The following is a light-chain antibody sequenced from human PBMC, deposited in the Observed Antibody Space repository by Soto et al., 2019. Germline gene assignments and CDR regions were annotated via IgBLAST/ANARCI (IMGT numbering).Light chain of an antibody. CDR3: CSYTPSYRWV. CDR1: SSDVGAYNF. J-gene: IGLJ3*02. V-gene: IGLV2-14*01. CDR2: EVS. Sequence: QSALTQPASVSGSPGQSITISCTGTSSDVGAYNFVSWYQQHPGKAPKLTIYEVSHRPSGVSDRFSGSKSGNTASLTISGLRAEDEADYYCCSYTPSYRWVFGGGTKLTVL.